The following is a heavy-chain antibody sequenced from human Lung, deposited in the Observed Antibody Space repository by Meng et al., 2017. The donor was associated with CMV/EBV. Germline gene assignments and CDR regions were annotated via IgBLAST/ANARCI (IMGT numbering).Heavy chain of an antibody. CDR3: ARVRPADWIYSSNDNCYSNAMGV. J-gene: IGHJ6*02. D-gene: IGHD2-21*02. CDR1: GFSFSSYE. Sequence: GESXKISXVASGFSFSSYEINWVRQAPGKGLEWVSYISSSGTTIYYAASVKGRFTISRDNAKNSVYLQMNSLITEDTAIYYCARVRPADWIYSSNDNCYSNAMGVWGQGXTVTVSS. V-gene: IGHV3-48*03. CDR2: ISSSGTTI.